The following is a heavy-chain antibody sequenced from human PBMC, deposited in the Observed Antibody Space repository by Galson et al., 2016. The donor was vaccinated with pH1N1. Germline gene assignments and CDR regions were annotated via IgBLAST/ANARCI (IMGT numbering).Heavy chain of an antibody. CDR2: IDPSNGGT. CDR1: GYIFTRDY. V-gene: IGHV1-46*03. J-gene: IGHJ4*02. Sequence: SVKVSCKASGYIFTRDYFHWVRQAPGQGLEWMGVIDPSNGGTTFAQKFQGLVTMTRDTSTSTVYMEVSGLKSDDTAVYYCIRDPGRRRDSWGQGTLVTVSS. D-gene: IGHD3-10*01. CDR3: IRDPGRRRDS.